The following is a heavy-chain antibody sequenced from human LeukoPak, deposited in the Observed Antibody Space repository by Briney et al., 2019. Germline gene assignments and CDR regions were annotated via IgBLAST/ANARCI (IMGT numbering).Heavy chain of an antibody. J-gene: IGHJ4*02. CDR3: ARDPPGSYYLFDY. D-gene: IGHD1-26*01. CDR1: GFIFSSYA. CDR2: IKQGGSEK. Sequence: PGGSLRLSCAASGFIFSSYAMHWVRQAPGKGLEWVANIKQGGSEKYYVDSVKGRFTISRDNAKNSLYLQMNSLRAEDTAVYYCARDPPGSYYLFDYWGQGTLVTVSS. V-gene: IGHV3-7*01.